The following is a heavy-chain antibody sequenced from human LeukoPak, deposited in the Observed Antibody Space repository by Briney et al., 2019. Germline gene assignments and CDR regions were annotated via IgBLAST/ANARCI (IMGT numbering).Heavy chain of an antibody. CDR2: IYDSETT. V-gene: IGHV4-59*01. CDR1: GGSISSNY. D-gene: IGHD6-19*01. CDR3: ARSTGGWSYFDY. Sequence: MTSETLSLTCTVSGGSISSNYWSWIRQPPGKGLEWIGYIYDSETTNYNPSLKSRATISEDTSKNQFSLKLSSVTAADTAVYYCARSTGGWSYFDYWGQGTLVTVSS. J-gene: IGHJ4*02.